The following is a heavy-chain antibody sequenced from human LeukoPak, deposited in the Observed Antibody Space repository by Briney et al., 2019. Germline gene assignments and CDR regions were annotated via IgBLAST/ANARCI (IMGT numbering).Heavy chain of an antibody. J-gene: IGHJ4*02. CDR2: INPSGGST. CDR1: GYTFTSYY. D-gene: IGHD4-17*01. V-gene: IGHV1-46*01. CDR3: ARETPRYGSFDY. Sequence: ASVKVSCKASGYTFTSYYMHWVRQAPGQGLEWMGVINPSGGSTSYAQKFQGRVTMTRDTSTSTVYMELSSLRSEDTAVYYCARETPRYGSFDYWGQGTLVTVSS.